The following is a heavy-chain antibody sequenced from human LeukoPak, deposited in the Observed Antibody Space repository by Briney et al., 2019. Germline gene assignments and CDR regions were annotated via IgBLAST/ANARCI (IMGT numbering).Heavy chain of an antibody. D-gene: IGHD6-13*01. CDR1: GFTFSAYA. J-gene: IGHJ4*02. CDR3: AKALRQQPRAYDY. CDR2: IATSDAYT. V-gene: IGHV3-23*01. Sequence: GGSLRLSCAASGFTFSAYAMTWVRQGPGTGLECVSTIATSDAYTYYADSVQGRFTISRDNSKNTLYLQMDSLRAEDTAIYYCAKALRQQPRAYDYWGQGTLVTVSS.